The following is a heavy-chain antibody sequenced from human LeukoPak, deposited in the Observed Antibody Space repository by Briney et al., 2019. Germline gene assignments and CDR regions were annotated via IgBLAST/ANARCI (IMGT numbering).Heavy chain of an antibody. Sequence: PSETLSLTCAVYGGSLSGYYWSWIRQPPGKGLEWIGEINHSGSTNYNPSLKSRVTISVDTSKNQFSLKLSSVTAADTAVYYCARGRWAVDYWGQGTLVTVSS. CDR1: GGSLSGYY. V-gene: IGHV4-34*01. D-gene: IGHD3-16*01. J-gene: IGHJ4*02. CDR3: ARGRWAVDY. CDR2: INHSGST.